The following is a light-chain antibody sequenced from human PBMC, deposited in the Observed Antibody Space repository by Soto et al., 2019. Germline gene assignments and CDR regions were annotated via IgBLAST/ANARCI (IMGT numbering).Light chain of an antibody. Sequence: EIVLTQSPGTLSLSPGERATLSCRASQSFSGSYLAWYQQKPGQAPRLLIYGASSRATGIPDRFSGSGSGTDFTLTISSLEPEDFAVYYCQHYGSVLFTFGPGTKVDVK. V-gene: IGKV3-20*01. J-gene: IGKJ3*01. CDR3: QHYGSVLFT. CDR1: QSFSGSY. CDR2: GAS.